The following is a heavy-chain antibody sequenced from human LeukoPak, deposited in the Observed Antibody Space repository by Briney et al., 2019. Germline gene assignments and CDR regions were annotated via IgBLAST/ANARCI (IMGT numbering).Heavy chain of an antibody. V-gene: IGHV4-39*01. Sequence: SETLSLTCTVSGGSISSSSYYWGWIRQPPGKGLEWIGSIYYSGSTYYNPSLKSRVTTSVDTSKNQFSLKLSSVTAAYTAVYYCARSKAIFGVVITRFDYWGQGTLVTVSS. CDR3: ARSKAIFGVVITRFDY. D-gene: IGHD3-3*01. J-gene: IGHJ4*02. CDR1: GGSISSSSYY. CDR2: IYYSGST.